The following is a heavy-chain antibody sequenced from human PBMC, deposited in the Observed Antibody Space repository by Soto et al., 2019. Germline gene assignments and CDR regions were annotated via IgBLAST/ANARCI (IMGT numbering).Heavy chain of an antibody. Sequence: QITLKESGPTLVKPTQTLTLTCTFSGFSLTSNAVGVGWFRQPPGKALEWLALIYWDDDNHYSPSLKSRLTFTKDTSTNLVVLIMTNMAPVDTATYYCAHGSGWLFDFWGQGTLVTVSS. V-gene: IGHV2-5*02. D-gene: IGHD6-19*01. CDR2: IYWDDDN. CDR1: GFSLTSNAVG. J-gene: IGHJ4*02. CDR3: AHGSGWLFDF.